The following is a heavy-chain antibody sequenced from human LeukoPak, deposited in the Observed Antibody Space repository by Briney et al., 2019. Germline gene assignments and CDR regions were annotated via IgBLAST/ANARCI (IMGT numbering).Heavy chain of an antibody. J-gene: IGHJ4*02. CDR1: GFTFSSYA. CDR2: ISGSGGST. V-gene: IGHV3-23*01. CDR3: AKYFWVTPADYFDY. Sequence: PGGSLRLSCAASGFTFSSYAMSWVRQAPGKGLEWVSAISGSGGSTYYAGSVKGRFTISRDNSKNTPYLQMNSLRAEDTAVYYCAKYFWVTPADYFDYWGQGTLVTVSS. D-gene: IGHD5-18*01.